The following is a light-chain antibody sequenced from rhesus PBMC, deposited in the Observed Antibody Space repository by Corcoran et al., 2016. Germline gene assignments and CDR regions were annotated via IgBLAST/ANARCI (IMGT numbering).Light chain of an antibody. V-gene: IGKV1-44*03. CDR1: QTINYY. Sequence: DIQMTQSPSSLSASVGDRVTITCRASQTINYYLSWYQQKPGKVPKLLIYAASTLQSGVPSRLSGSGSWTDFTLTFCSLQPEDFATYYCQQHHSYPHSFGQGTKVGIK. CDR2: AAS. CDR3: QQHHSYPHS. J-gene: IGKJ2*01.